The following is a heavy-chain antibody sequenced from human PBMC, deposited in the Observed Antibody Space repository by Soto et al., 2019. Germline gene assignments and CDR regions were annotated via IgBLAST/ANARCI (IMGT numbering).Heavy chain of an antibody. V-gene: IGHV4-59*01. CDR1: GGSISSYY. J-gene: IGHJ4*02. D-gene: IGHD1-20*01. Sequence: PSETLSLTCTVSGGSISSYYWSWIRQPPGKGLEWIGYIYYSESTNYNPSLKSRVTISVDTSKNPFSLKLSSVTAADPAVYYCALHETRYPSLSFVYWRQATLVTAPQ. CDR2: IYYSEST. CDR3: ALHETRYPSLSFVY.